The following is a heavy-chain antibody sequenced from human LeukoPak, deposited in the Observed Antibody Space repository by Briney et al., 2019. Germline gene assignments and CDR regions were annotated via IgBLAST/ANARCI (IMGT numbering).Heavy chain of an antibody. CDR1: GYTFTSYG. Sequence: ASVKVSCMASGYTFTSYGISWVRQAPGQGLEWMGWISAYNGNTNYAQKLQGRVTMTTDTSTSTAYMELRSLRSDDTAVYYCARVRDIVATMPNYYYYMDVWGKGTTVTVSS. CDR3: ARVRDIVATMPNYYYYMDV. J-gene: IGHJ6*03. V-gene: IGHV1-18*01. D-gene: IGHD5-12*01. CDR2: ISAYNGNT.